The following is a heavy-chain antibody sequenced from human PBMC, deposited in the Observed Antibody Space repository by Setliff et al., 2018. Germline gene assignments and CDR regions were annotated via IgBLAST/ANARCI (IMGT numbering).Heavy chain of an antibody. CDR1: GGSISSSSYY. Sequence: SETLSLTCTVSGGSISSSSYYWGWIRQPPRKGLEWIGSIYYSGSTYYSPSLKSRVTISVDTSKNQFSLKLSSVTAADTAVYYCARDTEGRYNFWSGYYEDYYYYGMDVWGQGTTVTVSS. D-gene: IGHD3-3*01. V-gene: IGHV4-39*07. J-gene: IGHJ6*02. CDR2: IYYSGST. CDR3: ARDTEGRYNFWSGYYEDYYYYGMDV.